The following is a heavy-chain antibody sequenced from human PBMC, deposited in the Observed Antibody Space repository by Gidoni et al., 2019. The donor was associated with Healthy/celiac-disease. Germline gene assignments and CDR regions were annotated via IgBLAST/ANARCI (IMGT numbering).Heavy chain of an antibody. CDR2: IIPIFGTA. D-gene: IGHD3-22*01. V-gene: IGHV1-69*01. Sequence: QVQLVQSGAEVKKPGSSVKVSCKASGGTFSSYALSWVRQAPGQGLEWMGGIIPIFGTANYAQKFQGRVTITADESTSTAYMELSSLRSEDTAVYYCARPPYYYDSSGRLMTGAFDIWGQGTMVTVSS. CDR1: GGTFSSYA. J-gene: IGHJ3*02. CDR3: ARPPYYYDSSGRLMTGAFDI.